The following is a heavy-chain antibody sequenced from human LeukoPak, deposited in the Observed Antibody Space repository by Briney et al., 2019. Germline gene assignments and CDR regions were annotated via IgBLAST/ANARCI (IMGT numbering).Heavy chain of an antibody. J-gene: IGHJ4*02. D-gene: IGHD3-10*01. V-gene: IGHV3-7*04. CDR2: IKQDGSEK. CDR1: GFTFSSYW. CDR3: PRGGGYFFGSGRELGDY. Sequence: PGGSLRLSCAASGFTFSSYWMSWVRQAPGKGLEWVANIKQDGSEKYYVDSVKGRFTISRDNAKNSLYLQMNSLRAEDTAVYYCPRGGGYFFGSGRELGDYWGQGTLVTVSS.